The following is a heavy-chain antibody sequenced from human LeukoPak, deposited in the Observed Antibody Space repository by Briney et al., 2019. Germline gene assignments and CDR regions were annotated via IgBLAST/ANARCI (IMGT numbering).Heavy chain of an antibody. CDR2: IKQDGSEK. Sequence: GGSLRLSCAASGFTFSSYWMSWVRQAPGKGLEWVANIKQDGSEKYYVDSVKGRFTISRDNAKNSLYLQMNSLRAEDTAVYYCARNNLGYSSSWYADYWGQGTLVTVSS. D-gene: IGHD6-13*01. V-gene: IGHV3-7*01. J-gene: IGHJ4*02. CDR3: ARNNLGYSSSWYADY. CDR1: GFTFSSYW.